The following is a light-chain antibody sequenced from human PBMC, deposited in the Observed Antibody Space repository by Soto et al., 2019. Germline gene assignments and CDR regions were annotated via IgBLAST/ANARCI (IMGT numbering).Light chain of an antibody. CDR1: QSISNY. CDR3: QQSYSTPIT. V-gene: IGKV1-39*01. Sequence: DIQMSQSPSSLSATIGDRVTIXXRASQSISNYLNWYQQKPGKAPKLXIYAASSLQSGVPSRFSGSGAGTDFTLTISSLQPEDFATYYCQQSYSTPITFGQGTRLEIK. J-gene: IGKJ5*01. CDR2: AAS.